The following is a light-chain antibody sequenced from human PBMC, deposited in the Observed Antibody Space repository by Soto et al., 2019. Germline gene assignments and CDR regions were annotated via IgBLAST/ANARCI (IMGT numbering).Light chain of an antibody. CDR3: TSYAGTYSFFYV. CDR1: SSDVSAYNY. V-gene: IGLV2-8*01. CDR2: EVS. Sequence: QSVLTQPPSSSGSPGQSVTISCTGNSSDVSAYNYVSWYQQLPGKAHKLINYEVSKRPSGVPDRFSGSKSGNTASLTVSGLQAEDEADYYCTSYAGTYSFFYVFGTGTKVTVL. J-gene: IGLJ1*01.